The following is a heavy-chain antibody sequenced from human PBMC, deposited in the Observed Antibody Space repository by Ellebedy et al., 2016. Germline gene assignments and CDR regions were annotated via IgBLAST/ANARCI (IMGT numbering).Heavy chain of an antibody. J-gene: IGHJ4*02. CDR3: ARGDPIAMTGYYDY. CDR2: IYYSGST. CDR1: GGSISSGDYY. V-gene: IGHV4-30-4*01. D-gene: IGHD3-9*01. Sequence: SETLSLTCTASGGSISSGDYYWSWIRQPPGKGLEWIGYIYYSGSTYYNPSLKSQVSISVDTSKNQFSLKLSSVTAADTAVYYCARGDPIAMTGYYDYWGQGTLVTVSS.